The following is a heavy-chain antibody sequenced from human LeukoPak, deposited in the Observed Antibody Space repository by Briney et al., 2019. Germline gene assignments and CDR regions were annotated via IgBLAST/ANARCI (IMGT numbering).Heavy chain of an antibody. CDR2: ISGSGSST. Sequence: GGSLRLSCAASGFTFRSNTMSWVRQAPGRGLEWVSVISGSGSSTYYADSVKGRFTISRDNSMNTLYLQMNSLRAEDTAVYYCAKGDWADYWGQGTLVTVSS. D-gene: IGHD3/OR15-3a*01. CDR3: AKGDWADY. J-gene: IGHJ4*02. CDR1: GFTFRSNT. V-gene: IGHV3-23*01.